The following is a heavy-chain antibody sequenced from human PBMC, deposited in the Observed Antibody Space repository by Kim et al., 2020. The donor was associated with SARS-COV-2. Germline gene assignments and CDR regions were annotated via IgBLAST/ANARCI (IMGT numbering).Heavy chain of an antibody. CDR3: ASLYDSSGYYYGDDAFDI. D-gene: IGHD3-22*01. V-gene: IGHV4-4*02. CDR1: GGSISSSNW. CDR2: IYHSGST. J-gene: IGHJ3*02. Sequence: SETLSLTCAVSGGSISSSNWWSWVRQPPGKGLEWIGEIYHSGSTNYNPSLKSRVTISVDKSKNQFSLKLSSVTAADTAVYYCASLYDSSGYYYGDDAFDIWGQGTMVTVSS.